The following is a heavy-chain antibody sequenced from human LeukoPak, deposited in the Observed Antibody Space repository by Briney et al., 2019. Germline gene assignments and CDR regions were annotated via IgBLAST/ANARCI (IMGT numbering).Heavy chain of an antibody. V-gene: IGHV3-48*03. Sequence: GGSLRLSCAASGFTFSSYEMNWIRQAPGKGLEWVSYISSSGSTIYYADSVKGRFTISRDNAKNSLYLQMNSLRAEDTAVYYCARDGGWDAFDIWGQGTMVTVSS. CDR1: GFTFSSYE. CDR2: ISSSGSTI. CDR3: ARDGGWDAFDI. D-gene: IGHD6-19*01. J-gene: IGHJ3*02.